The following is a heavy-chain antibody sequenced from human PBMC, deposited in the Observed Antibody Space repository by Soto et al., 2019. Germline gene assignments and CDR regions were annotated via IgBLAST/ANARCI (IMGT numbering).Heavy chain of an antibody. V-gene: IGHV1-8*01. D-gene: IGHD2-2*02. CDR1: GYTFTSYD. CDR2: MNPNSGNT. J-gene: IGHJ6*03. CDR3: ARGGDIVVVPAAIHYYYYYMDV. Sequence: ASVKVSCKASGYTFTSYDINWVRQATGQGLEWMGWMNPNSGNTGYAQKFQGRVTMTGNTSISTAYMELSSLRSEDTAVYYCARGGDIVVVPAAIHYYYYYMDVWGKGTTVTVSS.